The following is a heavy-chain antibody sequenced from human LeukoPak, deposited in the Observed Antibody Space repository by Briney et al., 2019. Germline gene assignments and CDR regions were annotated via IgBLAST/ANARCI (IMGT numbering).Heavy chain of an antibody. D-gene: IGHD1-26*01. CDR3: ARTYSGRSYYFDC. CDR2: IYDSGST. V-gene: IGHV4-59*07. Sequence: SHTLSLTCTVSGASISSFHWSWIRQPPGKGLEHIGNIYDSGSTYFNPSLKSRVTISVDTSKNQFSLKLSSVTAADTAVYYCARTYSGRSYYFDCWGQGTLVTVSS. J-gene: IGHJ4*02. CDR1: GASISSFH.